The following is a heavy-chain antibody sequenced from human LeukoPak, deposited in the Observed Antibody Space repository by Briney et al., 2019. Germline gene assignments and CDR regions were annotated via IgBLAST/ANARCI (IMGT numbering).Heavy chain of an antibody. CDR3: VRDVWGDRDGFFDN. Sequence: GGSLRLSCAASGFTFSRFNMNWVRQAPGKGLELVSSVTSSGTYLYYADSVKGRFTISRDNAKNTLYLQMNRLRAEDTAVYYCVRDVWGDRDGFFDNWGQGTLVTVSS. CDR2: VTSSGTYL. D-gene: IGHD2-21*01. V-gene: IGHV3-21*01. CDR1: GFTFSRFN. J-gene: IGHJ4*02.